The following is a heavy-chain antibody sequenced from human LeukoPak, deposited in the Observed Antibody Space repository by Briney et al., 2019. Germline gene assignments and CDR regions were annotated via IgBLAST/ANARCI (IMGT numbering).Heavy chain of an antibody. V-gene: IGHV4-39*01. CDR3: ARHPDAFDI. CDR1: GGSISSSTFY. Sequence: SETLSLTCTVSGGSISSSTFYWGWLRQPPGKGLEWIGSFDYSGSTYNNPSLKSRVTVSVDTSKNQYSLKLSSVTAADTAVYYCARHPDAFDIWGQGTMVIVSS. CDR2: FDYSGST. J-gene: IGHJ3*02.